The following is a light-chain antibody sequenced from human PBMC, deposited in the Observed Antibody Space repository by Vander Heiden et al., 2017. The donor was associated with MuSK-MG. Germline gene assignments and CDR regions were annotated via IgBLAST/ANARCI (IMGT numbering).Light chain of an antibody. Sequence: DILMTQSPSSLSASVGARVTITCRANQSISSYLNWYQQKPGKAPKLLIYAASSLQSGVPSRFSGSGSGTDFTLTISSLQPEDFATYYCQQSYSTPYTFGQGTKLEIK. CDR2: AAS. CDR1: QSISSY. J-gene: IGKJ2*01. V-gene: IGKV1-39*01. CDR3: QQSYSTPYT.